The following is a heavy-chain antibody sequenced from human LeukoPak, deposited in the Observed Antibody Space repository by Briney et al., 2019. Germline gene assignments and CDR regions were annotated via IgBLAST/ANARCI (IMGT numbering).Heavy chain of an antibody. D-gene: IGHD3-10*01. J-gene: IGHJ4*02. Sequence: GGSLRLSCAASRFTFSSCSMNWVRQAPGKGLEWVSYISSSSTTIYYAVSVKGRFTISRDNAKNSLYLQMNSLRAEDTAVYYCARDQGFGEFIRLSYWGQGTLVTVSS. CDR3: ARDQGFGEFIRLSY. CDR1: RFTFSSCS. CDR2: ISSSSTTI. V-gene: IGHV3-48*04.